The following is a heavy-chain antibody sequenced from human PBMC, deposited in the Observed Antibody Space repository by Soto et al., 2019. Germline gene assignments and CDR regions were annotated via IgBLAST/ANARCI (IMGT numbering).Heavy chain of an antibody. D-gene: IGHD2-21*02. CDR2: INAGSGNT. J-gene: IGHJ3*02. Sequence: DSVKVSCKATGYTFSAYTMNWVRQAPGQSLEWMRWINAGSGNTKYSQTFQGRVSITRDTSASTVYMELTGLTSEDTAVYYCARDTETLVPRANDSIDISGQGPMATVSS. CDR1: GYTFSAYT. CDR3: ARDTETLVPRANDSIDI. V-gene: IGHV1-3*01.